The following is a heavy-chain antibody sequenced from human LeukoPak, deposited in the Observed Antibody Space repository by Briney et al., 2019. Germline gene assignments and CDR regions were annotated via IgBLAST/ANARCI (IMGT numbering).Heavy chain of an antibody. V-gene: IGHV1-18*01. CDR1: GYTFTSYG. J-gene: IGHJ6*02. D-gene: IGHD5-18*01. Sequence: ASVKVSCKASGYTFTSYGISWVRQAPGQGLEGMGWISAYNGNTNYAQKLQGRVTMTTDTSTSTAYMELRSLRSDDTAVYYCARDRGTAMDRGYYYGMDVWGQGTTVTVSS. CDR2: ISAYNGNT. CDR3: ARDRGTAMDRGYYYGMDV.